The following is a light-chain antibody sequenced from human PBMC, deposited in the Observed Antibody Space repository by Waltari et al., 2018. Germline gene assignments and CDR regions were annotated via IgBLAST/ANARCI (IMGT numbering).Light chain of an antibody. CDR1: QSVLYSSNNKNY. Sequence: DIVMTQSPDSLAVSLGERATINCKSSQSVLYSSNNKNYLAWYQQRPGQPPKLLIYWASTRESGVPDRFRCSGSGTDFTLIISSLQAEDGAVYYCQQYYSDPWTFGQGTKVEIK. CDR2: WAS. V-gene: IGKV4-1*01. J-gene: IGKJ1*01. CDR3: QQYYSDPWT.